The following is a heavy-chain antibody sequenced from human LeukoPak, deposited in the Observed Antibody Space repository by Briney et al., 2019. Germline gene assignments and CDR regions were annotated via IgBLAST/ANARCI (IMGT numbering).Heavy chain of an antibody. CDR1: GFTFSPLG. V-gene: IGHV3-48*02. J-gene: IGHJ4*02. CDR2: ISSGSSTT. CDR3: ARGRGLTLSYHYFDY. D-gene: IGHD3-10*01. Sequence: GGSLRLSCAASGFTFSPLGMNWVRQAPGRGLEWVSYISSGSSTTYYADSVKGRFTISRDNAKNSLYLQVNSLRDEDTAVYYCARGRGLTLSYHYFDYWGQGTLVSVSS.